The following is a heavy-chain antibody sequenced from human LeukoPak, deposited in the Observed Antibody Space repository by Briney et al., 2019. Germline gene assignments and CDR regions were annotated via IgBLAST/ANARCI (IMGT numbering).Heavy chain of an antibody. CDR1: GGSLSSYY. Sequence: SETLSLTCTVSGGSLSSYYWSWTRQPPWKGLEWIGYIYYSGSPDYNPSLKSRVTISVDTSKNQFSLNLSSVTAADTAMYYCARASGGDGSGSLWGQGTLVTVSS. V-gene: IGHV4-59*01. J-gene: IGHJ4*02. CDR3: ARASGGDGSGSL. CDR2: IYYSGSP. D-gene: IGHD3-10*01.